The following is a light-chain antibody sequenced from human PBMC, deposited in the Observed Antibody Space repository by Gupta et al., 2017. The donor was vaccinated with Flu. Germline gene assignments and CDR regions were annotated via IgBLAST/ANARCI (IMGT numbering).Light chain of an antibody. J-gene: IGLJ3*02. CDR2: RNN. Sequence: QSVLTQPPSASGTPGQRVTISCSGSSSNIGSNYVYWYQQLPGPAPKLLIYRNNQRPSGVPDRVSGSKSGTAAAMAISRLRAEDEADYYCAAWDDSRSGWVFGGGTKLTVL. V-gene: IGLV1-47*01. CDR1: SSNIGSNY. CDR3: AAWDDSRSGWV.